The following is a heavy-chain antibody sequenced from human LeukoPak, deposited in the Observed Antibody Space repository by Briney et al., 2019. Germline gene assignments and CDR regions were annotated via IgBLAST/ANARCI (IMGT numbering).Heavy chain of an antibody. Sequence: PGGSLRLSCAASGFTFSSYWMSWVRQAPGKGVEWVANIKQDGSEKYYVDSVKGRFTISRDNAKNSLYLQMNSLRAEDTAVYYCAREVDGGYCSGGSCYAFDIWGQGTMVTVSS. V-gene: IGHV3-7*03. D-gene: IGHD2-15*01. J-gene: IGHJ3*02. CDR3: AREVDGGYCSGGSCYAFDI. CDR1: GFTFSSYW. CDR2: IKQDGSEK.